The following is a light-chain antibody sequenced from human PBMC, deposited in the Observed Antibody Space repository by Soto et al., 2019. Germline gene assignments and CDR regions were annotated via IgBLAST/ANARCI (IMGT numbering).Light chain of an antibody. CDR2: DAS. J-gene: IGKJ5*01. V-gene: IGKV3-11*01. CDR1: QSVSSN. CDR3: QQRTNWRNT. Sequence: EIVLTQSPATLSLSPGERATLSCRASQSVSSNLAWYQKRPGQAPRLLIYDASNRATGIPGRFSGSGSGTDFTLTISSLEPEDFAVYYCQQRTNWRNTFGQGTRLGIK.